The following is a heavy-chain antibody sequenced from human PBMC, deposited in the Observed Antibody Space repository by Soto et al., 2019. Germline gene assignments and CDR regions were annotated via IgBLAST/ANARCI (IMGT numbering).Heavy chain of an antibody. J-gene: IGHJ4*02. V-gene: IGHV3-23*01. D-gene: IGHD2-2*01. CDR3: AKELGPVGTPCFDN. CDR1: GFTFCTYV. CDR2: ITGTDHST. Sequence: EVQLLESGGDLVQPGGSLRLSCGASGFTFCTYVMSWVRQAPGKGPEWVSGITGTDHSTYYAGSVRGRFTISRDNAKNTLSLQMNNLGADDTAVYYCAKELGPVGTPCFDNWGQGTLVTVSS.